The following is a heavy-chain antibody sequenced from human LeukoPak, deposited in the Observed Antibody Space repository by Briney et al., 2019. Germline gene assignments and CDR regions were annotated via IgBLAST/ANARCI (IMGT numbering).Heavy chain of an antibody. CDR1: GFTFSSYS. CDR2: ISSSSSYI. Sequence: GGSLRLSCAASGFTFSSYSMNWVRQAPGKGLEWVSSISSSSSYIYYADSVKGRFTISRDNAKNSLYLQMNSLRAEDTAVYYCARSYIANNWFDPWGQGTLVTVSS. V-gene: IGHV3-21*01. CDR3: ARSYIANNWFDP. J-gene: IGHJ5*02. D-gene: IGHD1-26*01.